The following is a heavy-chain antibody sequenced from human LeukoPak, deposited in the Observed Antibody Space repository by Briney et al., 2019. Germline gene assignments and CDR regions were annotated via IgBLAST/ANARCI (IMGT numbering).Heavy chain of an antibody. J-gene: IGHJ4*02. CDR3: AKVDTAMGGYFDY. CDR2: ISGSGGST. V-gene: IGHV3-23*01. D-gene: IGHD5-18*01. Sequence: GGSLRLSCAASGFTFSSYAMTWVRQAPGKGLEWVSAISGSGGSTYYADSVKGRFSISRDSSKNTLYLQMNSLRAEDTAVYYCAKVDTAMGGYFDYWGQGTLVTVSS. CDR1: GFTFSSYA.